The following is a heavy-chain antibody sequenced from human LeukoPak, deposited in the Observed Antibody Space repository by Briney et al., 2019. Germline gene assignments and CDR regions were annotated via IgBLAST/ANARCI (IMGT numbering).Heavy chain of an antibody. CDR2: ISGYNGLT. V-gene: IGHV1-18*01. D-gene: IGHD6-13*01. CDR1: GYTFTSYG. CDR3: ARICCPASATWYPDDY. J-gene: IGHJ4*02. Sequence: GESLKISCKASGYTFTSYGISWVRQAPGQGLEWMGWISGYNGLTEYAQKFQGRVTVTTDTSTTTAYMEVRSLTSDDTAVYYCARICCPASATWYPDDYWGQGTLVTVSS.